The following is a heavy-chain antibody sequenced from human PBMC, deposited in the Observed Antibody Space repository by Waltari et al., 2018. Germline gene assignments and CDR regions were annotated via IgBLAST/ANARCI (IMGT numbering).Heavy chain of an antibody. CDR2: ISPNSGDT. CDR1: GYTFTEYY. Sequence: QVQLVQSGAEVKKPGASVKVSCKASGYTFTEYYIHWVRQAPGQGLEWMGWISPNSGDTKFAQRFQGRVTMTRDTSFSTAYMELSRLTSDDTAVYYCARGSRYCTSTTCPSSAFDVWGQGTTVTVSS. D-gene: IGHD2-2*01. CDR3: ARGSRYCTSTTCPSSAFDV. V-gene: IGHV1-2*02. J-gene: IGHJ6*02.